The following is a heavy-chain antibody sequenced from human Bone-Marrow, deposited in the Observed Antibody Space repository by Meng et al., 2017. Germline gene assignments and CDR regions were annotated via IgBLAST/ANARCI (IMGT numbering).Heavy chain of an antibody. D-gene: IGHD4-11*01. CDR1: GGSFSDYY. J-gene: IGHJ4*02. Sequence: QVHLQQWGAGLLKPSETLSLACVVSGGSFSDYYWSWIRQPPGKGLEWIEEINHSGSTNYNPSLESRATISVDTSQNNLSLKLSSVTAADSAVYYCARGPTTMAHDFDYWGQGTLVTVSS. V-gene: IGHV4-34*01. CDR3: ARGPTTMAHDFDY. CDR2: INHSGST.